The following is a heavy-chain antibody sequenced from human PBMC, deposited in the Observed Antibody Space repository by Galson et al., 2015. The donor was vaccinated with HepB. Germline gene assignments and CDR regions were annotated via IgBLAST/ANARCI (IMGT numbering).Heavy chain of an antibody. J-gene: IGHJ4*02. CDR1: GFIFDDYA. CDR3: AKETTIAVAGSFGY. CDR2: IRWNSGSI. D-gene: IGHD6-19*01. Sequence: SLRLSCAASGFIFDDYAVHWVRQAPGKGLEWVSRIRWNSGSIAYADSVKGRFTMSRDNAKNSLYLQMNSLRPEDTALYYCAKETTIAVAGSFGYWGQGTLVTVTS. V-gene: IGHV3-9*01.